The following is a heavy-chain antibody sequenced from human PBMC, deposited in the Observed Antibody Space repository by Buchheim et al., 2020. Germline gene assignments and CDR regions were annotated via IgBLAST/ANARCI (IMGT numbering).Heavy chain of an antibody. V-gene: IGHV3-7*01. J-gene: IGHJ4*02. Sequence: EVQLVESGGGLVQPGGSLRLSCAASGFTFSSYWMSWVRQAPGKGLEWVANIKQDGSEKYYVDSVKGRFTISRDNAKNSLYLQMNSLRAEDTAVYYCASFITMVRGVILVDYWGQGTLGTVSS. CDR1: GFTFSSYW. CDR2: IKQDGSEK. D-gene: IGHD3-10*01. CDR3: ASFITMVRGVILVDY.